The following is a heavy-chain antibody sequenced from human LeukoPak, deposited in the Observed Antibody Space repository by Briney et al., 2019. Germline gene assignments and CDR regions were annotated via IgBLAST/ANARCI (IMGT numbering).Heavy chain of an antibody. V-gene: IGHV1-2*02. CDR2: INPNSGGT. D-gene: IGHD4-17*01. J-gene: IGHJ4*02. CDR1: GYTFTGYY. CDR3: ARLKNYGDFFYFDY. Sequence: VASVKVSCKASGYTFTGYYMHWVRQAPGQGLEWMGWINPNSGGTNYARKFQGRVTMTRDTSISTAYMELSRLRSDDTAVYYCARLKNYGDFFYFDYWGQGTLVTVSS.